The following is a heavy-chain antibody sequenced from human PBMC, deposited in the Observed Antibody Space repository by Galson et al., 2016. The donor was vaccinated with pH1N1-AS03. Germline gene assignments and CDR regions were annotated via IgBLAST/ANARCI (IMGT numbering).Heavy chain of an antibody. D-gene: IGHD1-7*01. CDR2: SQSTGDT. Sequence: ETLSLTWTASDDPTFDYYWSWIRPPPREGLAWIGYSQSTGDTKYNPSLKSRVTMSIDTSKNQSSIHLMTLTAADTALYYCARDPPLELGWSFDLWGSGTLVTVSS. CDR3: ARDPPLELGWSFDL. J-gene: IGHJ2*01. V-gene: IGHV4-59*12. CDR1: DDPTFDYY.